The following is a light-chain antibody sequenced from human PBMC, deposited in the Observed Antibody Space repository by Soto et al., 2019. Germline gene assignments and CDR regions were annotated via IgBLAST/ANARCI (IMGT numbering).Light chain of an antibody. V-gene: IGKV3-11*01. J-gene: IGKJ4*01. CDR2: DTS. CDR3: QQRSTWPLT. Sequence: EIVLTQSPATLSLSPGDRATLSCRASQSVRSYLAWYQQKPGQAPRLLIYDTSNRATGIPARFSGSGSGTDFTLTISSLEPEDFAVYYCQQRSTWPLTFGGGTKVEIK. CDR1: QSVRSY.